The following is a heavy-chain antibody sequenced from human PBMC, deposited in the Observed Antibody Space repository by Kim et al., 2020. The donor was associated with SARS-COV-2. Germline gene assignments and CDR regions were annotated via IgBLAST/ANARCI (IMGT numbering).Heavy chain of an antibody. CDR3: ARDGVEARFYFDY. Sequence: ADAVKGRFTIPRDNAKNSLYLQMNSLRAEDTAVYYCARDGVEARFYFDYWGQGTLVTVSS. D-gene: IGHD2-21*01. J-gene: IGHJ4*02. V-gene: IGHV3-48*03.